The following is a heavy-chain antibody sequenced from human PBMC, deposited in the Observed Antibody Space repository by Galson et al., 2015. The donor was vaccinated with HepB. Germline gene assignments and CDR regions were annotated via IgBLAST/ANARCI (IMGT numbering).Heavy chain of an antibody. Sequence: SLRLSCAASGFTFNNFSMNWVRQAPGKGLEWVPYISSSSSATYYADSVKGRFTISRDNAKNSLYLQMNSLRAEDTAVYYCARFSSSRDFGYWGQGTLVTVSS. CDR2: ISSSSSAT. CDR1: GFTFNNFS. CDR3: ARFSSSRDFGY. J-gene: IGHJ4*02. V-gene: IGHV3-48*01. D-gene: IGHD6-13*01.